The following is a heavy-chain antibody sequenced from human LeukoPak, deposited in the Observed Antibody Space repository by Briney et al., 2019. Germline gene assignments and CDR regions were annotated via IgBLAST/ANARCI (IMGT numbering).Heavy chain of an antibody. CDR1: GYTFTSYG. CDR3: ARLKGYDSSGYHDY. CDR2: ISGYKGNT. J-gene: IGHJ4*02. D-gene: IGHD3-22*01. V-gene: IGHV1-18*01. Sequence: ASVKVSCKASGYTFTSYGVSWVRQAPGQGLEWMGWISGYKGNTNYAQNLQGRVTMTTDTSTSTAYMELRSLRSDDTAVYYCARLKGYDSSGYHDYWGQGTLVTLSS.